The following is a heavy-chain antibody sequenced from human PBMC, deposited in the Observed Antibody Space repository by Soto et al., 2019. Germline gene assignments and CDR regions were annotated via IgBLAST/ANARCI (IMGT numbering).Heavy chain of an antibody. V-gene: IGHV3-7*01. J-gene: IGHJ4*02. D-gene: IGHD6-19*01. CDR2: IKQDGSEK. CDR1: RFTFRNYW. CDR3: SPDCGWYTH. Sequence: EVQLVESGGGLVQPGGSLRLSCAASRFTFRNYWMSWVRQAPGKGLEWVANIKQDGSEKYYVDSVKGRFTISRDNAKNSLYLQMNSLIAEDAGVYYCSPDCGWYTHWGQGTLVTVSS.